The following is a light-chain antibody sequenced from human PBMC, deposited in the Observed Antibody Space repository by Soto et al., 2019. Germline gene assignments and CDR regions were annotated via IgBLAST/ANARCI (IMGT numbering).Light chain of an antibody. V-gene: IGKV1-39*01. J-gene: IGKJ5*01. Sequence: DIQMTQSPSSLSASIGDNFTITCRTSQSIAGHLNWYQHKTGEPPTLLIYAASTLQSGVPSRVSGSGAGTDFTRTSSSLQPEDFATYDCQQSSNTPITFGQGTRLEIK. CDR3: QQSSNTPIT. CDR2: AAS. CDR1: QSIAGH.